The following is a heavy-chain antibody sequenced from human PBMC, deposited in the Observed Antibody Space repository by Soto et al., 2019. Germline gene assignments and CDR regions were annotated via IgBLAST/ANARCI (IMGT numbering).Heavy chain of an antibody. CDR3: VRHGGRLFDY. J-gene: IGHJ4*02. CDR1: DGFISSSNY. D-gene: IGHD2-15*01. CDR2: VYHIEGP. Sequence: QVQLQESGPGLVKPSGTLSLTCAVSDGFISSSNYWSWVRQPPGKGLEWIGQVYHIEGPRYNPSLTSRVTMSIAKSKNQFSLTVSAVTAADTAVYFCVRHGGRLFDYWGPGHLVTVSS. V-gene: IGHV4-4*02.